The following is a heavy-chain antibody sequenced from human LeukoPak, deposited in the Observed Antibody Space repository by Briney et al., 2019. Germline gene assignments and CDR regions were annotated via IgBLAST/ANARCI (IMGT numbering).Heavy chain of an antibody. D-gene: IGHD6-13*01. Sequence: GGSLRLSCAASGFTFSTYNMNWVRQAPGKGLEWVSSISSSSTYIYYADSVQGRFTISRDNAKNSLYLQMNSLRAEDTAVYYCAKDSSSSWFNWFDPWGQGTLVTVSS. CDR3: AKDSSSSWFNWFDP. J-gene: IGHJ5*02. CDR2: ISSSSTYI. CDR1: GFTFSTYN. V-gene: IGHV3-21*04.